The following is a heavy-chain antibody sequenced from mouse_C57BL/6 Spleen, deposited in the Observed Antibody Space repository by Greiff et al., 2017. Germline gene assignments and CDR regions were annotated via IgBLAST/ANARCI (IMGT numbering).Heavy chain of an antibody. CDR1: GFTFSSYA. CDR2: ISSGGDYI. D-gene: IGHD2-1*01. V-gene: IGHV5-9-1*02. J-gene: IGHJ3*01. Sequence: EVKLVESGEGLVKPGGSLKLSCAASGFTFSSYAMSWVRQTPEKRLEWVAYISSGGDYIYYADTVKGRFTISRDNARNTLYLQRSSLKSEDTAMYYCTRYGNYGGFAYWGQGTLVTVSA. CDR3: TRYGNYGGFAY.